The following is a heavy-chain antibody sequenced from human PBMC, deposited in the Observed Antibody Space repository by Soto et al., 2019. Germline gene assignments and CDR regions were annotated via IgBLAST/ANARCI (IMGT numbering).Heavy chain of an antibody. J-gene: IGHJ5*02. CDR2: INHSGST. V-gene: IGHV4-34*01. D-gene: IGHD2-2*01. CDR1: GGSFSGYY. Sequence: SETXSLTCAVYGGSFSGYYWSWIRQPPGKGLEWIGEINHSGSTNYNPSLKSRVTISVDTSKNQFSLKLSSVTAADTAVYYCARAFNLKYRRTSNRWLDTWGQGTLVTVSS. CDR3: ARAFNLKYRRTSNRWLDT.